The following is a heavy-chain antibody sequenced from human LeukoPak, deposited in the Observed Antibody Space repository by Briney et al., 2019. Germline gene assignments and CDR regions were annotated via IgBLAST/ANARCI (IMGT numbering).Heavy chain of an antibody. V-gene: IGHV3-33*01. CDR2: IWYDGSNK. CDR3: ARGRGVAGPYYFDY. D-gene: IGHD6-19*01. Sequence: GRSLRLSCAASGFIFSSYGMHWVRQAPGKGLVGVAVIWYDGSNKYYADSVKGRFTISRDNSKNTLYLQMNSLRAEDTAVYYCARGRGVAGPYYFDYWGQGTLVTVSS. J-gene: IGHJ4*02. CDR1: GFIFSSYG.